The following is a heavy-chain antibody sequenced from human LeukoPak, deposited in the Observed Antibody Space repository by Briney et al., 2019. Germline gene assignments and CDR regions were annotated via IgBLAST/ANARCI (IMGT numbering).Heavy chain of an antibody. D-gene: IGHD3-3*01. Sequence: SETLSLTCAVSGGSISSGGYSWSWIRQPPGKGLEWIGYIHHGGSTSYNPSLRSRLTISVDRSKNQFSLKLSSVTAADTAVYYCARDQLSIFGVVLAAMDVWGQGTTVTVSS. CDR2: IHHGGST. CDR1: GGSISSGGYS. V-gene: IGHV4-30-2*01. J-gene: IGHJ6*02. CDR3: ARDQLSIFGVVLAAMDV.